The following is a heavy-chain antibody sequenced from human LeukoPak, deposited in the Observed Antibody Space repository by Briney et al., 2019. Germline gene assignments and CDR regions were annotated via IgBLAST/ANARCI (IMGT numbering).Heavy chain of an antibody. CDR3: ARNNGMDV. Sequence: GGSLRLSCAASGFTLSNHWMTWIRQVPGRGPEWVANVNRDGSETYYLDSVKGRFTISKDNAKNSLYLQMNSLRAEDTALYHCARNNGMDVWGQGTTVIVSS. J-gene: IGHJ6*02. V-gene: IGHV3-7*03. CDR2: VNRDGSET. CDR1: GFTLSNHW.